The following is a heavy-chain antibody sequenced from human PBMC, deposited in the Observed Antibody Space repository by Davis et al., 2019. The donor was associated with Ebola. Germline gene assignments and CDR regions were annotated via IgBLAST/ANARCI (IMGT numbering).Heavy chain of an antibody. Sequence: SETLSLTCIVSGGSISSGSYYWGWIRQPPGEGLEWVTSIYYSGSTYYNPSLKSRVTISVDTSKNQFSLKLSSVTAADTAMYYCARDRYCSSTSCYSNADAFDIWGQGTMVTVSS. J-gene: IGHJ3*02. V-gene: IGHV4-39*07. CDR1: GGSISSGSYY. D-gene: IGHD2-2*02. CDR2: IYYSGST. CDR3: ARDRYCSSTSCYSNADAFDI.